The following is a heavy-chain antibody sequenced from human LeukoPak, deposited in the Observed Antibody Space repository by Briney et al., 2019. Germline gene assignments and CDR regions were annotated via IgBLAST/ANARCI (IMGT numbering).Heavy chain of an antibody. D-gene: IGHD3-10*01. J-gene: IGHJ3*02. V-gene: IGHV3-11*05. CDR3: ARDRGLNDAFDI. Sequence: GGSLRLSCAASGFTFSDYYMSWIRQAPGKGLEWVSYISSSSSYTNYADSVKGRFTISRDNAKNSLYLQMNSLRAEDTAVYYCARDRGLNDAFDIWGQGTMVTVSS. CDR2: ISSSSSYT. CDR1: GFTFSDYY.